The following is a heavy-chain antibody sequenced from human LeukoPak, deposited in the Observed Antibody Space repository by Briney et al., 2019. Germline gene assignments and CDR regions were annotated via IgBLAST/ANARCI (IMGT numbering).Heavy chain of an antibody. CDR3: ARDNRRDGYKIFDY. Sequence: SETLSLTWAVSGYSISSGYYWGWIRQPPGKGLEWIGSVYFGGTTYYNPSLRSRVTMSLDTSKNQVSLTLNSVTAADTAVYYCARDNRRDGYKIFDYWGQGTLVTVSS. D-gene: IGHD5-24*01. V-gene: IGHV4-38-2*02. J-gene: IGHJ4*02. CDR2: VYFGGTT. CDR1: GYSISSGYY.